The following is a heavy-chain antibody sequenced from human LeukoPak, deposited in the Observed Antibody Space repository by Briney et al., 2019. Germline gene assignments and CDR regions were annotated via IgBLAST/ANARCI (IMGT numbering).Heavy chain of an antibody. D-gene: IGHD3-10*01. Sequence: QPGGSLRLSCAASGFTFDDYAMHWVRQAPGKGLEWVSLISWDGGSTYYADSVKGRFTISRDNAKNSLYLQMNSLRAEDTALYYCAKTRYYYGSGSYYNDGAMDVWGKGTTVTISS. CDR3: AKTRYYYGSGSYYNDGAMDV. J-gene: IGHJ6*03. CDR2: ISWDGGST. CDR1: GFTFDDYA. V-gene: IGHV3-43D*03.